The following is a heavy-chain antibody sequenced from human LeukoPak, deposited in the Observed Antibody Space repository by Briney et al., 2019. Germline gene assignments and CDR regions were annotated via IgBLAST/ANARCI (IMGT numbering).Heavy chain of an antibody. V-gene: IGHV4-61*02. D-gene: IGHD3-10*01. J-gene: IGHJ4*02. Sequence: SETLSLTCTVSGGSISSDNYSWSWIRQPAGKGLEWIGRVYTSGSTNYNPSLKSRVTISVDTSKKQFSLKLTSVTAADTAVYYCAREANYYGSGSYFEGTFDYWGQGSLVTVSS. CDR3: AREANYYGSGSYFEGTFDY. CDR1: GGSISSDNYS. CDR2: VYTSGST.